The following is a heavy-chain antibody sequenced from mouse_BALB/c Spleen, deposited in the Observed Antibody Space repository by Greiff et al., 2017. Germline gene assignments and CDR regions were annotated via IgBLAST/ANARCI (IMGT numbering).Heavy chain of an antibody. CDR1: GYSITSDYA. D-gene: IGHD1-1*01. CDR3: ARDRATTVVEGYFDV. CDR2: ISYSGST. J-gene: IGHJ1*01. V-gene: IGHV3-2*02. Sequence: EVQLQESGPGLVKPSQSLSLTCTVTGYSITSDYAWNWIRQFPGNKLEWMGYISYSGSTSYNPSLKSRISITRDTSKNQFFLQLNSVTTEDTATYYCARDRATTVVEGYFDVWGAGTTVTVSS.